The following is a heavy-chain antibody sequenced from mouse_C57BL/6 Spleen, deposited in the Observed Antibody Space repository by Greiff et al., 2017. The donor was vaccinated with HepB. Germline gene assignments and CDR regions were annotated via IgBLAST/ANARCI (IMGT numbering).Heavy chain of an antibody. J-gene: IGHJ3*01. V-gene: IGHV14-1*01. CDR3: TTPFYCGRYEFAY. CDR2: IDPEDGDT. Sequence: EVQLQQSGAELVRPGASVKLSCTASGFNIKDYYMHWVKQRPEQGLEWIGRIDPEDGDTEYAAKFQGKATMTADTSSNTAYLQLNSLISGDTAVYDWTTPFYCGRYEFAYWGQGTLVTVSS. D-gene: IGHD2-1*01. CDR1: GFNIKDYY.